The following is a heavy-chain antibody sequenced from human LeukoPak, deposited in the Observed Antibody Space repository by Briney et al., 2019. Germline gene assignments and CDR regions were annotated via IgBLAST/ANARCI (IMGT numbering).Heavy chain of an antibody. V-gene: IGHV3-74*01. J-gene: IGHJ3*01. Sequence: GGSLRLSCAASGFTFSNYWMHWVRQASGKGLVWVSRINSDGSSTTYADSVRGRFTISRDNAKNTLWLQMNSLRAEDTAVYYCVRDLAVTSFWGQGTMVTVSS. CDR1: GFTFSNYW. D-gene: IGHD3-3*01. CDR3: VRDLAVTSF. CDR2: INSDGSST.